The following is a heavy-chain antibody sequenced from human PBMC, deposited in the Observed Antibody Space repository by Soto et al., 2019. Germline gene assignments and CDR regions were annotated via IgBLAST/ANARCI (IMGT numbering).Heavy chain of an antibody. CDR1: GFTFSSYA. CDR2: ISGSGGST. V-gene: IGHV3-23*01. CDR3: AKALGNSYSRGWPSPIDY. D-gene: IGHD6-19*01. Sequence: PGGSLRLSCAASGFTFSSYAMSWVRQAPGKGLEWVSAISGSGGSTYYADSVKGRFTVSRDNSKNTLYLQMNSLRAEDTAVYYCAKALGNSYSRGWPSPIDYWGQGSLVTVSS. J-gene: IGHJ4*02.